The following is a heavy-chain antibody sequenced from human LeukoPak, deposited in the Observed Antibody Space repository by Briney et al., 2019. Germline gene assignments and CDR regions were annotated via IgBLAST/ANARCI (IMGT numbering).Heavy chain of an antibody. Sequence: SETLSLTCTVSGGSVSGGSYYWSWIRQPPGKGLEWIGYIYYSGSTNYNPSLKSRVTISVDTSKNQFSLKLSSVTAADTAVYYCAAGGSGSYPYDAFDIWGQGTMVTVSS. CDR2: IYYSGST. V-gene: IGHV4-61*01. CDR1: GGSVSGGSYY. CDR3: AAGGSGSYPYDAFDI. J-gene: IGHJ3*02. D-gene: IGHD3-10*01.